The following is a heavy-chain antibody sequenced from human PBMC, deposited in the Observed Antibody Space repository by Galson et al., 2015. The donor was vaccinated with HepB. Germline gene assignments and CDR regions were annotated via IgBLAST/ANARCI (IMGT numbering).Heavy chain of an antibody. D-gene: IGHD3-10*01. Sequence: SLRLSCAASGFVFSEYGMHWVRQPPGKALEWVAVVAHDGTVQYYADSVKGRFTVSRDNSKNTMYLQLNSPRPEDAGLYYCAKEPWPRASPWYFDLWGRGTLVTVSS. V-gene: IGHV3-30*18. CDR3: AKEPWPRASPWYFDL. CDR1: GFVFSEYG. J-gene: IGHJ2*01. CDR2: VAHDGTVQ.